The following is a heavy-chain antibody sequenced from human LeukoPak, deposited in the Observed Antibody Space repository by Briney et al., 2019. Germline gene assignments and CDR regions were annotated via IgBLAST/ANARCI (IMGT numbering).Heavy chain of an antibody. V-gene: IGHV3-30*02. CDR3: ARDKSPDILTGHYPYGMDV. CDR1: GFTFSSYG. D-gene: IGHD3-9*01. Sequence: PGGSLRLSCAASGFTFSSYGMHWVRQAPGKGLEWVAFIRYDGSNKYYADSVKGRFTISRDNSKNTLYLQMNSLRAEDTAVYYCARDKSPDILTGHYPYGMDVWGQGTTVTISS. J-gene: IGHJ6*02. CDR2: IRYDGSNK.